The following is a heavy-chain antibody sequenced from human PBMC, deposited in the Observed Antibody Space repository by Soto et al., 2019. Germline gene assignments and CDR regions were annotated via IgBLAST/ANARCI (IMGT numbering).Heavy chain of an antibody. J-gene: IGHJ4*02. CDR2: ISRAGTNK. D-gene: IGHD3-10*01. Sequence: PGGSLRLSCAASGFTFRSYAIHWVRQAPGKGLEWVAVISRAGTNKYYVDSVKGRFTISRDNSKDTVYLQMNSLRDEASAMFYCSRSRSGAVADSFDFWGQGTLVTVSS. CDR3: SRSRSGAVADSFDF. V-gene: IGHV3-30*04. CDR1: GFTFRSYA.